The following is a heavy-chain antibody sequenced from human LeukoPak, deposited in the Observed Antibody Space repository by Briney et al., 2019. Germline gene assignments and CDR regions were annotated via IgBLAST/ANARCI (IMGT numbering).Heavy chain of an antibody. CDR2: FDPEDGET. V-gene: IGHV1-24*01. CDR1: GYTLTELS. CDR3: ATHPTYYYDSSGYYTDY. Sequence: GASAKVSCKVSGYTLTELSMHWVRQAPGKGLEWMGGFDPEDGETIYAQKFQGRVTMTEDTSTDTAYMELSSLRSEDTAVYYCATHPTYYYDSSGYYTDYWGQGTLVTVSS. J-gene: IGHJ4*02. D-gene: IGHD3-22*01.